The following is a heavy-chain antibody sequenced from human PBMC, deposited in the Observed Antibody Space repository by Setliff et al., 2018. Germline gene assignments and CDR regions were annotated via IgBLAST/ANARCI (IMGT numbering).Heavy chain of an antibody. D-gene: IGHD6-19*01. CDR3: ARDLPIAVAFQPYYFDY. J-gene: IGHJ4*02. CDR2: ISSSSSTI. CDR1: GFTFSSYS. Sequence: GSLRLSCAASGFTFSSYSMNWVRQAPGEGLEWVSYISSSSSTIYYADSVKGRFTISRDNAKNSLYLQMNSLRAEDTAVYYCARDLPIAVAFQPYYFDYWGQGTLVTVSS. V-gene: IGHV3-48*04.